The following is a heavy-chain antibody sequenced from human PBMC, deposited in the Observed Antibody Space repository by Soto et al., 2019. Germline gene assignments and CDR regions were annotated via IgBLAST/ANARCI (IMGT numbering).Heavy chain of an antibody. D-gene: IGHD5-18*01. CDR2: INAGNGNT. CDR1: GYTFTSYA. V-gene: IGHV1-3*01. Sequence: QVQLVQSGAEVKKPGASVKVSCKASGYTFTSYAMHWVRQAPGQRLEWMGWINAGNGNTKYSQKFQGRVTITRDTHASAAFTEDSCPRSADTALNCRGSDHTAEYGGYSGSRENGFDPWGQGTLVTVSS. J-gene: IGHJ5*02. CDR3: GSDHTAEYGGYSGSRENGFDP.